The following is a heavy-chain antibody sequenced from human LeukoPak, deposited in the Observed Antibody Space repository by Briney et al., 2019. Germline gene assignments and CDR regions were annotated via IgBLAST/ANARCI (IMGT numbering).Heavy chain of an antibody. CDR3: ARDLAYSRLDY. V-gene: IGHV3-7*01. CDR1: GFSFGSSW. Sequence: PGGSLRLSCAASGFSFGSSWMDWVRQAPGKGLEWVASINPDGSEKYSVDSVEGRSTISRDNAKNLLYLQVNSLRVEDTAFYYCARDLAYSRLDYWGQGMLVTVSS. J-gene: IGHJ4*02. CDR2: INPDGSEK. D-gene: IGHD5-18*01.